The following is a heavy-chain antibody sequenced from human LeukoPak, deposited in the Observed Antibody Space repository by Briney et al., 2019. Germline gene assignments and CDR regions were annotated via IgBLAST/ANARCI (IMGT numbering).Heavy chain of an antibody. J-gene: IGHJ4*02. D-gene: IGHD6-13*01. CDR1: GFTFSSYA. Sequence: GGSLRLSCAASGFTFSSYAMHWVRQAPGKGLEWVAVISYDGSNKYYADSVKGRFTISRDNSKNTLYLQMNSLRAEDTAVYYCARDRHLPGYSSSRYYFDYWGQGTLVTVSS. V-gene: IGHV3-30-3*01. CDR3: ARDRHLPGYSSSRYYFDY. CDR2: ISYDGSNK.